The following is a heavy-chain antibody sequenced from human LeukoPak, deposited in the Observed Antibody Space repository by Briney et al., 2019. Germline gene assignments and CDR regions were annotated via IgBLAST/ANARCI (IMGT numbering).Heavy chain of an antibody. J-gene: IGHJ5*02. D-gene: IGHD3-10*01. V-gene: IGHV3-48*02. CDR3: ARDRGNWFDP. CDR2: ISSSSSTI. CDR1: GFTVSSNY. Sequence: PGGSLRLSCAASGFTVSSNYMSWVRQAPGKGLEWVSYISSSSSTIYYADSVKGRFTISRDNAKNSLYLQMNSLRDEDTAVYYCARDRGNWFDPWGQGTLVTVSA.